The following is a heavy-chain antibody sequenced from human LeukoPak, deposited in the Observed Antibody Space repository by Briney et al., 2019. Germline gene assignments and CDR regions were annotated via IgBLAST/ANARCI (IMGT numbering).Heavy chain of an antibody. CDR1: GYTFTGYY. CDR3: ARSYYYDSSGYYAL. Sequence: APVKVSCKASGYTFTGYYMHWVRQAPGQGLEWMGRINPNSGGTNYAQKFQGRVTMTRDTSISTAYMELSRLRSDDTAVYYCARSYYYDSSGYYALWGQGTLVTVSS. J-gene: IGHJ4*02. CDR2: INPNSGGT. D-gene: IGHD3-22*01. V-gene: IGHV1-2*06.